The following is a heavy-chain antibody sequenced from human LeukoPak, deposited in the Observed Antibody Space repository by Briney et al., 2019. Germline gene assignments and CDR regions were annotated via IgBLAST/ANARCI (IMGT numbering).Heavy chain of an antibody. J-gene: IGHJ4*02. CDR2: IIPIFGTA. D-gene: IGHD3-22*01. CDR1: GGTCSSYA. CDR3: ARDLYDSSGYYYLDY. Sequence: SVKVSCKASGGTCSSYAISWVRQAPGQGLEWMGGIIPIFGTANYAQKFQGRVTITTDESTSTAYMELSSLRSEDTAVYYCARDLYDSSGYYYLDYWGQGTLVTVSS. V-gene: IGHV1-69*05.